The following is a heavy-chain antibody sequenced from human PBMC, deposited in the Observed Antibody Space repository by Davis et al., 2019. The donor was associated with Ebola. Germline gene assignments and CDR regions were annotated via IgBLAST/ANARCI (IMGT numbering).Heavy chain of an antibody. D-gene: IGHD3-3*01. J-gene: IGHJ4*02. CDR1: GFTFSTYW. CDR3: VKDFTLSI. Sequence: PGGSLRLSCKASGFTFSTYWMHWVRQAPGKGLEWVSSIHGSGTGAFYAASVKGRFTISRDNSKNTLYLELNSVRAEDTAIYYCVKDFTLSIWGQGTRVTVSS. CDR2: IHGSGTGA. V-gene: IGHV3-23*01.